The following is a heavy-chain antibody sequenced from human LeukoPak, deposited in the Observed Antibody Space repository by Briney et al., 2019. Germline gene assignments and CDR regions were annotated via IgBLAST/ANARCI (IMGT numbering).Heavy chain of an antibody. CDR1: GFTFSSYW. Sequence: PGGSLRLSCAASGFTFSSYWMSWVRQASGKGLEWVANIKQDGSEKYYVDSVKGRFTISRDNAKNSLYLQMNSLRAEDTAVYYCARSPRGETYYDFWSGYYLKGGYFDYWGQGTLVTVSS. J-gene: IGHJ4*02. D-gene: IGHD3-3*01. CDR2: IKQDGSEK. V-gene: IGHV3-7*01. CDR3: ARSPRGETYYDFWSGYYLKGGYFDY.